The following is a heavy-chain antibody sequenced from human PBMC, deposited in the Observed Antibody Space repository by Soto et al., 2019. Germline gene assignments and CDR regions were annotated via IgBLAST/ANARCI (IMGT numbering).Heavy chain of an antibody. J-gene: IGHJ3*02. V-gene: IGHV3-30*18. D-gene: IGHD1-26*01. CDR1: GFTFRSYG. CDR2: ISYDGSNK. CDR3: AKGGVGSTSNAFDI. Sequence: QVQLVESGGGVVQPGRSLRLSCVASGFTFRSYGMHWVRQAPGKGLEWVAVISYDGSNKYYADSVKGRFTISRDNSKNTLYLQMNSLRAEDTAVYYCAKGGVGSTSNAFDIWGQGTMVTVSS.